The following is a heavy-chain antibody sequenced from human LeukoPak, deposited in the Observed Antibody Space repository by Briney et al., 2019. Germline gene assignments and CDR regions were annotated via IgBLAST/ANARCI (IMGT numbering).Heavy chain of an antibody. CDR2: INWIVGST. D-gene: IGHD4-17*01. Sequence: GGTPRPSCAPSGFTFAVFAMGWGPQTPGRGRGWVFGINWIVGSTGYADSVKGRFTISRDNAKNSLYLQMNSLRAEDTALYYCARDSATTVTEYYYYYYYMDVWGKGTTVTVSS. V-gene: IGHV3-20*04. J-gene: IGHJ6*03. CDR1: GFTFAVFA. CDR3: ARDSATTVTEYYYYYYYMDV.